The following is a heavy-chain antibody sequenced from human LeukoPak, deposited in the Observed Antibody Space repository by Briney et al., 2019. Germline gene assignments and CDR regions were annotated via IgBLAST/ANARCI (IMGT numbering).Heavy chain of an antibody. D-gene: IGHD4-11*01. Sequence: SETLSLTCTVSGGSISSTSFHWGWIRQPPGKGPEWIGSIYYSGSTYYNPSLKSRVTISVDTSKNQFSLKLSSVTAADTAVYYCARLLGSDSKVDYWGQGTLVTVSS. CDR1: GGSISSTSFH. CDR2: IYYSGST. V-gene: IGHV4-39*01. CDR3: ARLLGSDSKVDY. J-gene: IGHJ4*02.